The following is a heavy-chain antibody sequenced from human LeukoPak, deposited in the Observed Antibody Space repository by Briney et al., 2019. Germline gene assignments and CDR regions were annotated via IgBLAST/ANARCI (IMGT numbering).Heavy chain of an antibody. D-gene: IGHD5-24*01. CDR1: GGSFSGYY. CDR3: ARGSGRDGYNYKY. V-gene: IGHV4-34*01. CDR2: INHSGST. J-gene: IGHJ4*02. Sequence: SETLSLTCAVYGGSFSGYYWSWIRQPPGKGLEWIGEINHSGSTNYNPSLKSRVTISLDTSKNQFSLKLSSVTAADTAVYYCARGSGRDGYNYKYWGQGTLVTVSS.